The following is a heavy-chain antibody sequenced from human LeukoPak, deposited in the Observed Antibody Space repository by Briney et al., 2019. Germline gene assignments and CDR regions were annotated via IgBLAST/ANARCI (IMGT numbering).Heavy chain of an antibody. CDR1: GGSISNSSYY. V-gene: IGHV4-39*01. CDR2: MYYSGST. J-gene: IGHJ4*02. CDR3: ARRDGYNCFDY. D-gene: IGHD5-24*01. Sequence: SETLSLTCTVSGGSISNSSYYWGWIRHPPGKGLEWIGSMYYSGSTYYNPFLKSRVTISVDTSKNQFSLKLTSVTAADTAVYYCARRDGYNCFDYWGQGTLVTVSS.